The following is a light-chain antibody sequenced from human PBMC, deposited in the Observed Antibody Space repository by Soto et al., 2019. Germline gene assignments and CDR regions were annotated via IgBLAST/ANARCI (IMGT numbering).Light chain of an antibody. CDR3: SSYTSNNFYV. J-gene: IGLJ1*01. CDR2: EVG. CDR1: GSDISAYNY. Sequence: QSVLTQPASVSGSAGQSVTISCTGTGSDISAYNYVSWYQQHPGKAPKLMIYEVGDRPSGLSNRFSGSKSGNTASLTISRLQPEDEADYYCSSYTSNNFYVFGTGTKVTVL. V-gene: IGLV2-14*01.